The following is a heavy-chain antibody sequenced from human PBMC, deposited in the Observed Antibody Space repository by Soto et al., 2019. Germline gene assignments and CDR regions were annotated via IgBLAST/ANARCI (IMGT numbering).Heavy chain of an antibody. CDR2: INHSGST. J-gene: IGHJ5*02. CDR3: AIGLRHSSSSGSWFDP. CDR1: GGSFSGYY. V-gene: IGHV4-34*01. Sequence: SETLSLTCAVYGGSFSGYYWSWIRQPPGKGLEWIGEINHSGSTNYNPSLKSRVTISVDTSKNQFSLKLSSVTAADTAVYYCAIGLRHSSSSGSWFDPWGQGTLVTVSS. D-gene: IGHD6-6*01.